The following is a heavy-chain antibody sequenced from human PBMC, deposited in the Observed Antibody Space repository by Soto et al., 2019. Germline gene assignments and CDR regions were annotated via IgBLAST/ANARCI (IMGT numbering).Heavy chain of an antibody. J-gene: IGHJ6*02. D-gene: IGHD6-6*01. Sequence: PSETLSLTCAVYGGSFSGYYWSWIRQPPGKGLEWIGEINHSGSTNYNPSLKSRVTVSVDTSKNQFSLKLSSVTAADTAVYYCARGGEARWHYYGMDVWGQGTTVTVSS. V-gene: IGHV4-34*01. CDR3: ARGGEARWHYYGMDV. CDR1: GGSFSGYY. CDR2: INHSGST.